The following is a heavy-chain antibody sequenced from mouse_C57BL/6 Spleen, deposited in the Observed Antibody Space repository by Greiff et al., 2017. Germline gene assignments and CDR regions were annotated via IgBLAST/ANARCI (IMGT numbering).Heavy chain of an antibody. D-gene: IGHD6-2*01. CDR1: GFNIKDDY. V-gene: IGHV14-4*01. CDR3: TTALSLYY. CDR2: IDPENGDT. J-gene: IGHJ2*01. Sequence: VQLQQSGAELVRPGASVKLSCTASGFNIKDDYMHWVKQRPEQGLEWIGWIDPENGDTEYASKFQGKAPITADTSSNTAYLQLSSLTSEDTAVYYCTTALSLYYWGQGTTLTVSS.